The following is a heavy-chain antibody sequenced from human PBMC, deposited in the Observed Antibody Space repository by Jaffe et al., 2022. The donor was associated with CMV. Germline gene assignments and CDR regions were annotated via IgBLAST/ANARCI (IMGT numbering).Heavy chain of an antibody. CDR3: ARQGAWELLGYYYYMDV. J-gene: IGHJ6*03. CDR2: IYYSGST. Sequence: QLQLQESGPGLVKPSETLSLTCTVSGGSISSSSYYWGWIRQPPGKGLEWIGSIYYSGSTYYNPSLKSRVTISVDTSKNQFSLKLSSVTAADTAVYYCARQGAWELLGYYYYMDVWGKGTTVTVSS. CDR1: GGSISSSSYY. D-gene: IGHD1-26*01. V-gene: IGHV4-39*01.